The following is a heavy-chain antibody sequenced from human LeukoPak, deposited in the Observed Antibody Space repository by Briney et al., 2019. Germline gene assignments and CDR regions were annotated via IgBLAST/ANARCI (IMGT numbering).Heavy chain of an antibody. CDR3: ATVRGYSYGYYFDY. V-gene: IGHV1-24*01. CDR2: FDPEDGET. Sequence: ASVKVSCRVSGYTLTELSMHWVRQAPGKGLEWMGGFDPEDGETIYAQKFQGRVTMTEDTSTDTAYMELSSLRSEDTAVYYCATVRGYSYGYYFDYWGQGTLVTVSS. D-gene: IGHD5-18*01. CDR1: GYTLTELS. J-gene: IGHJ4*02.